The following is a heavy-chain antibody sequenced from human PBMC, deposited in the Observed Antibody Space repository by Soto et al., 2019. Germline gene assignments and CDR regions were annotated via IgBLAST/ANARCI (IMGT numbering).Heavy chain of an antibody. V-gene: IGHV1-8*01. CDR2: MNPNSGNT. D-gene: IGHD2-15*01. CDR1: GYTFTSYD. J-gene: IGHJ6*02. CDR3: ARGRRRGVVVVAATPRPLMDV. Sequence: QVQLVQSGAEVKKPGASVKVSCKASGYTFTSYDINWVRQATGQGLEWMGWMNPNSGNTGYAQKFQGRVTMTRNTSISAAYMELSSLRSEDTAVYYCARGRRRGVVVVAATPRPLMDVWGQGTTVTVSS.